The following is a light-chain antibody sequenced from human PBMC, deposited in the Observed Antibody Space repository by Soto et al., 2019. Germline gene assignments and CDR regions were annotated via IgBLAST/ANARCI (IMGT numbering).Light chain of an antibody. V-gene: IGKV3-11*01. CDR3: LQRANWYT. CDR2: DAS. J-gene: IGKJ2*01. Sequence: EIVLTQSPATLSLSPGEGASLSSRASQSVSRYIAWYQQKPGQTPRLLIYDASNKATGIPARFSGSGSGTDFTLTISSLEPEDFAVYYCLQRANWYTFGQGTKLGIK. CDR1: QSVSRY.